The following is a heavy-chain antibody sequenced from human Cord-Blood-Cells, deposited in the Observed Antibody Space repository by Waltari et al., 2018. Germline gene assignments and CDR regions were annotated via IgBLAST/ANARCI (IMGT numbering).Heavy chain of an antibody. J-gene: IGHJ4*02. D-gene: IGHD7-27*01. CDR3: ARTTGDNLLYFDY. CDR1: GGTFCNYA. CDR2: IIHIFGTA. Sequence: QVQLVQSGAEVKKPVSSEKVSCKASGGTFCNYANSWVRQAPGQGLEWMGGIIHIFGTANYAQKFQGRVTITADESTSTAYMELSSLRSEDTAVYYCARTTGDNLLYFDYWGQGTLVTVSS. V-gene: IGHV1-69*01.